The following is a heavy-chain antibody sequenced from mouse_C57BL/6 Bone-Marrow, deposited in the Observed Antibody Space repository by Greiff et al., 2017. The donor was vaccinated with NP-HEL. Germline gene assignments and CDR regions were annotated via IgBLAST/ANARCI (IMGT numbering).Heavy chain of an antibody. CDR1: GFNIKDDY. CDR2: IDPENGDT. V-gene: IGHV14-4*01. CDR3: TAYSNYPY. Sequence: EVQLQQSGAELVRPGASVKLSCTASGFNIKDDYMHWVKQRPEQGLEWIGWIDPENGDTEYASKFQGKATITADTSSNTAYLQLSSLTSEDTAVYYCTAYSNYPYWGQGTLVTVSA. D-gene: IGHD2-5*01. J-gene: IGHJ3*01.